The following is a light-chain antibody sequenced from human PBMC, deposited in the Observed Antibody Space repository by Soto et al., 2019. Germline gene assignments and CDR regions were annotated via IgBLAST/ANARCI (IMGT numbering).Light chain of an antibody. CDR1: SSDVGGYNY. Sequence: QSALTQPPSASGSPGQSVTISCTGTSSDVGGYNYVSWYQQHPGKAPKLMIYEVSKRPSGVPDRFSGSKSGNTASLTVSGLQAEDEADYYCSSYASSNNLFGGGTKLTVL. CDR2: EVS. V-gene: IGLV2-8*01. CDR3: SSYASSNNL. J-gene: IGLJ2*01.